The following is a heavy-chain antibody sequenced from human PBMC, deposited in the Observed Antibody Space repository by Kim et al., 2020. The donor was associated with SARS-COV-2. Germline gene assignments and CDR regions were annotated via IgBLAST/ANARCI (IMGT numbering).Heavy chain of an antibody. D-gene: IGHD2-15*01. CDR2: INPNGGGT. J-gene: IGHJ4*02. V-gene: IGHV1-2*02. CDR1: GYTFTGYY. CDR3: ARDGGSPIRLPFDY. Sequence: ASVKVSCKASGYTFTGYYIHWVRQAPGQGLEWVGWINPNGGGTNYAEKFQGRVTMTRDTSISTAYMELSRLRSDDTAVYYCARDGGSPIRLPFDYWGQGTLVTVSS.